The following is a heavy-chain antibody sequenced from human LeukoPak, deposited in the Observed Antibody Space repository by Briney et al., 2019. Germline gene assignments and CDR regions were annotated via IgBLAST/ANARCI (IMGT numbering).Heavy chain of an antibody. J-gene: IGHJ4*02. V-gene: IGHV3-23*01. CDR3: AKESPHFDH. Sequence: PGGSLRLSCAASGFTFTSYAMSWVRQAPGKGLAWVSTISGSGDTTYYADSVKGRFTISRDNSKNTLYLQMNSLRAEDTAIYYCAKESPHFDHWGQGTLVTVSS. CDR2: ISGSGDTT. CDR1: GFTFTSYA.